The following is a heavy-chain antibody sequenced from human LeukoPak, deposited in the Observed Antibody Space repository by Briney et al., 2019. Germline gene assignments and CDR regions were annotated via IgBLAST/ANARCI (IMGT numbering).Heavy chain of an antibody. D-gene: IGHD2-2*01. CDR1: GGSMSSCDYY. CDR3: ARDHLVGYCSSTSCPFPFGELLWRAFDI. V-gene: IGHV4-30-4*01. Sequence: SHTLSLTCTVSGGSMSSCDYYWRWIRQPAGKGLECIGYIYYSGSTYYNPALNSPVTISVDTSKKQYSLKLSSVTAAETAVYYCARDHLVGYCSSTSCPFPFGELLWRAFDILGERTMVTVSS. J-gene: IGHJ3*02. CDR2: IYYSGST.